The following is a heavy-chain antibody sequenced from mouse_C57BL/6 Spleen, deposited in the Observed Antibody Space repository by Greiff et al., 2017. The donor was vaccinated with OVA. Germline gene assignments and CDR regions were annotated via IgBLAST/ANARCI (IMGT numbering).Heavy chain of an antibody. CDR1: GYTFTSYW. D-gene: IGHD4-1*01. CDR3: ARDGKLEGFAY. Sequence: QVQLKQPGAELVMPGASVKLSCKASGYTFTSYWMHWVKQRPGQGLEWIGEIDPSDSYTNYNQKFKGKSTLTVDKSSSTAYMQLSSLTSEDSAVYYCARDGKLEGFAYWGQGTLVTVSA. J-gene: IGHJ3*01. V-gene: IGHV1-69*01. CDR2: IDPSDSYT.